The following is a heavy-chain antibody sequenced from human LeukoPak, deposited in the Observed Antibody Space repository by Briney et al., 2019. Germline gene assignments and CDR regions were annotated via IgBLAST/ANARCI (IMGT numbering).Heavy chain of an antibody. CDR3: ARVQGYYDSSGLFDY. D-gene: IGHD3-22*01. V-gene: IGHV1-69*04. Sequence: GASVKVSCKASGGTFSSYAISWVRQAPGQGLEWMGRIIPIFGIANYAQKFQGRVTITADKSTSTAYMELSSLRSGDTAVYYCARVQGYYDSSGLFDYWGQGTLVTVSS. CDR1: GGTFSSYA. J-gene: IGHJ4*02. CDR2: IIPIFGIA.